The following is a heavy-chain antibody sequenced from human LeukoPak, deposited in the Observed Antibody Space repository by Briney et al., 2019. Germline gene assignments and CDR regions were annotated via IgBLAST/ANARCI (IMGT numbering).Heavy chain of an antibody. D-gene: IGHD3-3*01. CDR3: AKDLDFSPRDP. CDR2: ISYDGSNK. V-gene: IGHV3-30*18. Sequence: PGGSLRLSCAASGFTFSSYGMRWVRQAPGKGLEWVAVISYDGSNKYYADSVKGRFTISRDNSKDTLYLQMNSLRAEETAVYYCAKDLDFSPRDPWGQGTLVTVSS. CDR1: GFTFSSYG. J-gene: IGHJ5*02.